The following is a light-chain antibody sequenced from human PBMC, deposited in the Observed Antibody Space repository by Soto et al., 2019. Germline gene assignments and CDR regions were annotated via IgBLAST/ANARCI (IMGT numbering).Light chain of an antibody. J-gene: IGKJ5*01. CDR1: ESVSSY. CDR2: DAS. Sequence: EIVLTQSPSTLSAYPGERASLSCRASESVSSYLVWYQQRPGQAPRLLIFDASNRATGIPARFSGSGSGTDFTLTISSLEPEDFAVYYCQQRTNWPLTFGQGTRLEIK. V-gene: IGKV3-11*01. CDR3: QQRTNWPLT.